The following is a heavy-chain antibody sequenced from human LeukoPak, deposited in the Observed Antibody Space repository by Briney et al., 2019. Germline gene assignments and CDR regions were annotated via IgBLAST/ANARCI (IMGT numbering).Heavy chain of an antibody. J-gene: IGHJ4*02. CDR1: GYTFTGYY. D-gene: IGHD6-13*01. CDR3: VRGHDSSSLYSPHDY. CDR2: INPNSGGT. Sequence: ASVKVSCKASGYTFTGYYMHWVRQAPGQGLEWMGWINPNSGGTNSAQKFQGRVTMTRDTSVNTAYMELNRLRSDDTAVYYCVRGHDSSSLYSPHDYWGQGTLVTVSS. V-gene: IGHV1-2*02.